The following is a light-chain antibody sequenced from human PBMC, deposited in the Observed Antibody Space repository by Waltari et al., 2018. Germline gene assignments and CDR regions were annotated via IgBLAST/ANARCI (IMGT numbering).Light chain of an antibody. CDR1: SSNIGSHT. J-gene: IGLJ2*01. V-gene: IGLV1-44*01. CDR3: ATWDDSLKGPV. CDR2: SNN. Sequence: QSVLTQPPSASGTPGQRVTISCSGRSSNIGSHTVNWYQQLPGTAPKLPLYSNNQRPSGVPDRFSGSKSGTSASLAISGLRSEDEADYYCATWDDSLKGPVFGGGTKLTVL.